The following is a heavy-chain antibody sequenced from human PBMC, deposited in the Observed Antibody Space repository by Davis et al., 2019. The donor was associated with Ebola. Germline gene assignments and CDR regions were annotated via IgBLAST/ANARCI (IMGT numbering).Heavy chain of an antibody. J-gene: IGHJ4*02. CDR2: IYYSGST. Sequence: SETLSLTCTVSGGSISSSSYYWGWIRQPPGKGLEWIGSIYYSGSTYYNPSLKSRVTISVDTSKNQFSLKLSSVTAADTAVYYCASSYSSGWYSGFYWGQGTLVTVSS. CDR3: ASSYSSGWYSGFY. CDR1: GGSISSSSYY. V-gene: IGHV4-39*07. D-gene: IGHD6-19*01.